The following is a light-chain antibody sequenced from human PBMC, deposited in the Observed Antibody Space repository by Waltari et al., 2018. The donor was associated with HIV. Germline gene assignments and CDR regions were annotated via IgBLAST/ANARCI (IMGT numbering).Light chain of an antibody. Sequence: QSALTQSASVSGSPGQSITISCTGTSSDVGSYNLVSWYQQPPGKAPKGMIYEVSKRPSVVSNRFSVSKSGNTASLTISGLQAEDEADYYCCSYAGSSTFWVFGGGTKLTVL. CDR1: SSDVGSYNL. V-gene: IGLV2-23*02. CDR3: CSYAGSSTFWV. CDR2: EVS. J-gene: IGLJ3*02.